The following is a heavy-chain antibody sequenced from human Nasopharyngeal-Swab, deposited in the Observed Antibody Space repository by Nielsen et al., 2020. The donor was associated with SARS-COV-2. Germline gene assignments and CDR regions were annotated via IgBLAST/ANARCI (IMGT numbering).Heavy chain of an antibody. CDR1: EYTFSNYA. D-gene: IGHD5-18*01. CDR2: VDYDGVRT. V-gene: IGHV3-23*01. J-gene: IGHJ4*02. CDR3: ATWMTAHFDY. Sequence: GGSLKLSCTGSEYTFSNYAISWVRQAPGQGLEWVSTVDYDGVRTHYADSVEGRFIISRDNSRNTAYLQIKSLRVEDAAVYYCATWMTAHFDYWGQGTLVT.